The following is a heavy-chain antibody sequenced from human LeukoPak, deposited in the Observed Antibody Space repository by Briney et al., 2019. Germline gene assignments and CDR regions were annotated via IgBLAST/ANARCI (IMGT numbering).Heavy chain of an antibody. CDR3: ARDQYEVPYYSNYDGMNV. CDR1: GGSISSYY. J-gene: IGHJ6*02. D-gene: IGHD3-16*01. CDR2: IYYSGST. V-gene: IGHV4-59*01. Sequence: SETLSLTCTVSGGSISSYYWSWIRQPPGKGLEWIGYIYYSGSTNYNPSLKSRVTVSVDTSKNQFSLKLSSVTAADTAVYYCARDQYEVPYYSNYDGMNVWGQGTTVIVSS.